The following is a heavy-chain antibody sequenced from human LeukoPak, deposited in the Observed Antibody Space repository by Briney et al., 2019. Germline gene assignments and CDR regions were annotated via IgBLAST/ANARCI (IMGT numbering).Heavy chain of an antibody. J-gene: IGHJ3*02. CDR3: ARSGYSYGADAFDI. V-gene: IGHV4-59*02. CDR2: IYYSGNT. CDR1: GDSVSYYY. D-gene: IGHD5-18*01. Sequence: SETLSLTCTVSGDSVSYYYWSWIRQPPGKGLEWIGYIYYSGNTNYNPSLKSRVTMSVDTSKNQFSLKLSSVTAADTAVYYCARSGYSYGADAFDIWGQGTMVTVSS.